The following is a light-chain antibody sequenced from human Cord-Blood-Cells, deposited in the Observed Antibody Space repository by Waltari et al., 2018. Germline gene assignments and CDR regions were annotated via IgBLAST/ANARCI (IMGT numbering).Light chain of an antibody. Sequence: DIQMTQSPSSLSASVGARVTITCRASQGISKSLAWYQQTPGKVPKLLIYAASTLHSGVPARFSGSGSGTDFTLTISSLQPEDVATYYCQKYNSAPLTFGGGTKVEIK. V-gene: IGKV1-27*01. CDR3: QKYNSAPLT. CDR2: AAS. CDR1: QGISKS. J-gene: IGKJ4*01.